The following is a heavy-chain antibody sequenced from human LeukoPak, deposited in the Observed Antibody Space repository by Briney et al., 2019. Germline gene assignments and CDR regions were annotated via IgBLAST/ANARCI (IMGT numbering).Heavy chain of an antibody. CDR3: AKDLRLYNYYGSGSSGY. J-gene: IGHJ4*02. CDR1: GFTFSSYG. V-gene: IGHV3-30*02. D-gene: IGHD3-10*01. CDR2: IRYDGSNK. Sequence: PGRSLRLSCAASGFTFSSYGMHWVRQAPGKGLEWVAFIRYDGSNKYYADSVKGRFTISRDNSKNTLYLQMNSLRAEDTAVYYCAKDLRLYNYYGSGSSGYWGQGTLVTVSS.